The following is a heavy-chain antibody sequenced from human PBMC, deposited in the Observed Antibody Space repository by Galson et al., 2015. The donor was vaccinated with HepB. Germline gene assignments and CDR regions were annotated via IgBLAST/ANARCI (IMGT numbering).Heavy chain of an antibody. CDR3: ARAALGWIDP. J-gene: IGHJ5*02. V-gene: IGHV3-11*01. Sequence: SLRLSCAASGSTFSDYYMSWIRQAPGKGLECVSYISLNSSTIYYADSVKGRFTTSRDNAKNSLYLQMNGLRVEDTAVYYCARAALGWIDPWGQGTLVTVSS. D-gene: IGHD6-25*01. CDR2: ISLNSSTI. CDR1: GSTFSDYY.